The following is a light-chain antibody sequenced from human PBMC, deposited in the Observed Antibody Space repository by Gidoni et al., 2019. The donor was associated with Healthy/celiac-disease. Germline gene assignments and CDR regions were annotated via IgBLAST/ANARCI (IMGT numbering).Light chain of an antibody. CDR3: QQYNSYSRT. CDR2: KAS. Sequence: DIQMTQSPSTLSASVGDRVPITCRASQSISSWLAWYQQKPGKAPKLLSYKASSLESGVPSRFSGSGSGTEFTLTISSLQPEDFATYYCQQYNSYSRTFGQGTKVEIK. CDR1: QSISSW. J-gene: IGKJ1*01. V-gene: IGKV1-5*03.